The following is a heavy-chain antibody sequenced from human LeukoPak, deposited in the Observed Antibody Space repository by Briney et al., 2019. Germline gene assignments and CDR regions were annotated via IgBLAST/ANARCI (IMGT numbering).Heavy chain of an antibody. V-gene: IGHV4-34*01. CDR2: INHSGST. J-gene: IGHJ4*02. Sequence: PSETLSLTCAVYGGSFSGYYWTWIRQPPGKGLEWIGEINHSGSTNYNPSLKSRVTISVDTSKNQFSLKLSSVTAADTAVYYCARGYTYYDVLTGYSNTLYYFDYWGQGTLVTVSS. D-gene: IGHD3-9*01. CDR3: ARGYTYYDVLTGYSNTLYYFDY. CDR1: GGSFSGYY.